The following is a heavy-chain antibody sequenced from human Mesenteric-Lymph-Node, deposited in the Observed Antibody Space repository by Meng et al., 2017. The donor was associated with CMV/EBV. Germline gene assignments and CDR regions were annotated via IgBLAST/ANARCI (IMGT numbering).Heavy chain of an antibody. V-gene: IGHV4-39*07. Sequence: ESLKISCTVSGVSISGTSYYWGWIRQSPAKGPEWIGSLYYGGNTYYNPSLKSRVAISVDTSKNQFSLKLSSVTAADTAVYYCARADTAMVFDIWGQGTMVTVSS. J-gene: IGHJ3*02. CDR2: LYYGGNT. CDR3: ARADTAMVFDI. D-gene: IGHD5-18*01. CDR1: GVSISGTSYY.